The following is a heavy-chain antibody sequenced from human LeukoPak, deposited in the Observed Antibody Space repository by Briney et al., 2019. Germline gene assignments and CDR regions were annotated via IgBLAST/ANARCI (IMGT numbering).Heavy chain of an antibody. J-gene: IGHJ3*02. D-gene: IGHD5-12*01. V-gene: IGHV3-64D*06. CDR3: VKVYQAYSGYDQQTAFDI. Sequence: PGGSLRLSCSASGFTFSSYAMHWVRQAPGKGLEYVSAISSNGGSTYYADSVKGRSTISRDNSKNTLYLQMSSLRAEDTAVYYCVKVYQAYSGYDQQTAFDIWGQGTMVTVS. CDR1: GFTFSSYA. CDR2: ISSNGGST.